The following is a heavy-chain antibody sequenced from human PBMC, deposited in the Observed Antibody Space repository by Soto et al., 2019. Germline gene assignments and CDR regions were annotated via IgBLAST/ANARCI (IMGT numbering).Heavy chain of an antibody. CDR3: ARERATGYNWNDAGYYYYGMDV. Sequence: QVQLVQSGAEVKKPGASVKVSCKASGYTFTSYGISWVRQAPGHGLEWMGWISAYNGDTNYAQKLQGRVTMTTDTSTSTAYMELRSLRSDDTAVYYCARERATGYNWNDAGYYYYGMDVWGQGTTVTVSS. CDR1: GYTFTSYG. CDR2: ISAYNGDT. D-gene: IGHD1-1*01. V-gene: IGHV1-18*01. J-gene: IGHJ6*02.